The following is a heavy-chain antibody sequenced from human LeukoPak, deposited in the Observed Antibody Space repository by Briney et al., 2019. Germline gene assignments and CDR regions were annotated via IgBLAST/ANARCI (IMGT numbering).Heavy chain of an antibody. D-gene: IGHD1-1*01. CDR2: IYHSGST. CDR3: ASRSLGYDDAFDI. V-gene: IGHV4-38-2*02. CDR1: GYSISSGYY. Sequence: SETLSLTCTVSGYSISSGYYWGWIRQPPGKGLEWIGSIYHSGSTYYNPSLKSRVTISVDTSKNQLSLKLSSVTAADTAVYYCASRSLGYDDAFDIWGQGTMVTVSS. J-gene: IGHJ3*02.